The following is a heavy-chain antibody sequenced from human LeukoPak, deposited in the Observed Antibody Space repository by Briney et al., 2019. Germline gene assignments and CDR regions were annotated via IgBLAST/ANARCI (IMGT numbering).Heavy chain of an antibody. Sequence: GGPLRLSCAASGFTFSSYEMNWVRQAPGKGLEWVSYISSSGSTIYYADSVKGRFTISRDNAKNSLYLQMNSLRAEDTAVYYCARVSSGWYGVDAFDIWGQGTMVTVSS. CDR1: GFTFSSYE. V-gene: IGHV3-48*03. CDR3: ARVSSGWYGVDAFDI. J-gene: IGHJ3*02. CDR2: ISSSGSTI. D-gene: IGHD6-19*01.